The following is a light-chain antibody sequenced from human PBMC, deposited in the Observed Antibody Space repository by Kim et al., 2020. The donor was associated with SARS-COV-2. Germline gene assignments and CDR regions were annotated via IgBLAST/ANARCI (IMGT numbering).Light chain of an antibody. Sequence: EIVMTQSPTTLSVSPGERAALSCRASQSVRSSLAWYQQKPGQAPMLLIYGASTRATGIPVRFSGSGSGTEFTLTINSLQSEDFAVYYCQQYDDWPLTFGGGTKVDIK. J-gene: IGKJ4*01. CDR3: QQYDDWPLT. CDR1: QSVRSS. V-gene: IGKV3-15*01. CDR2: GAS.